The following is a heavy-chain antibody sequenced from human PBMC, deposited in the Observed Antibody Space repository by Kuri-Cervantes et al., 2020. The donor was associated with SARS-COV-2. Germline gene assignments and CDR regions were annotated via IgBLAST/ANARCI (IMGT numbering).Heavy chain of an antibody. V-gene: IGHV3-73*01. J-gene: IGHJ4*02. CDR2: VRGKANNYAT. CDR1: GFLFSASA. CDR3: TTLIDY. Sequence: GESLKISCDVSGFLFSASAIHWVRQASGKALSWVGRVRGKANNYATAYAASVKGRFTIYRDDSKNMAYLQMNSLKSEDTAVYYCTTLIDYWGQGALVTVSS.